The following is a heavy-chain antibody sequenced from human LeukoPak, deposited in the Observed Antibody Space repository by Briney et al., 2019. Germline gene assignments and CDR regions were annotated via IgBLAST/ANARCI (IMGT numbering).Heavy chain of an antibody. D-gene: IGHD3-10*01. V-gene: IGHV3-64*01. CDR3: ARAHDLYGSGSYYISPSDY. J-gene: IGHJ4*02. Sequence: GGSLRLSCAASGFTFSSYAMHWVRQAPGKGLEYVSAISSNGGSTYYANSVKSRFTISRDNSKNTLYLQMGSLRAEDMAVYYCARAHDLYGSGSYYISPSDYWGQGTLVTVSS. CDR1: GFTFSSYA. CDR2: ISSNGGST.